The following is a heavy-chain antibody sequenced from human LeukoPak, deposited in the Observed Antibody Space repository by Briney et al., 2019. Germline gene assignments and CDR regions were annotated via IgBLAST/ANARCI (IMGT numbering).Heavy chain of an antibody. V-gene: IGHV1-69*13. D-gene: IGHD1-26*01. Sequence: SVKVSCKASGGTFSSYAISWVRQAPGQGLEWMGGIIPIFGTANYAQKFQGRATITADESTSTAYMELSSLRSEDTAVYYCAKGSASGGFTTTKFDNWGQGTLVTVSS. CDR2: IIPIFGTA. CDR1: GGTFSSYA. CDR3: AKGSASGGFTTTKFDN. J-gene: IGHJ4*02.